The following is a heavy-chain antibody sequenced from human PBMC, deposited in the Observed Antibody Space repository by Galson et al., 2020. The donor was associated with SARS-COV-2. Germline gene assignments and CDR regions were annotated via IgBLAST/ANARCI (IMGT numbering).Heavy chain of an antibody. V-gene: IGHV3-21*01. CDR1: GFPFMSYS. J-gene: IGHJ6*02. CDR3: ARVGDMATTPAGYFYYGLDV. CDR2: ISAGSSYI. D-gene: IGHD1-26*01. Sequence: GGSLRLSCAASGFPFMSYSMMWVRQPPGKGLEWVASISAGSSYIDYADSVKGRFTMSRDNAKNSLSLQMSSLRVEDTAVYYCARVGDMATTPAGYFYYGLDVWGQGTTVTVSS.